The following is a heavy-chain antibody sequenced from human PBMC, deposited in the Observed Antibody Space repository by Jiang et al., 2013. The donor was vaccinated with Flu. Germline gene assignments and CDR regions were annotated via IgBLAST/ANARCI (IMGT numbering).Heavy chain of an antibody. V-gene: IGHV4-59*01. J-gene: IGHJ6*02. CDR2: IYYSGST. CDR3: ARRVDYYYGMDV. Sequence: GSGLVKPSETLSLTCTVSGGSISSYYWSWIRQPPGKGLEWIGYIYYSGSTNYNPSLKSRVTISVDTSKNQFSLKLSSVTAADTAVYYCARRVDYYYGMDVWGQGTTVTVSS. CDR1: GGSISSYY.